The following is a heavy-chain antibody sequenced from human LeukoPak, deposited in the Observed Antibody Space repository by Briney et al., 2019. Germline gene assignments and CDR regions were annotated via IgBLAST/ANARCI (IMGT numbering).Heavy chain of an antibody. CDR3: AKVMKGSERLTMVRGVIIKTAGLYYMDV. Sequence: GGSLRLSCAASGFTLSSYAMSWVRQAPGKGLEWGSSISASGGSTNYADSVKGRFTISRDNSKNTVYLQMNSLRAEDTDVYYCAKVMKGSERLTMVRGVIIKTAGLYYMDVWGKGTTVTVSS. CDR2: ISASGGST. V-gene: IGHV3-23*01. D-gene: IGHD3-10*01. J-gene: IGHJ6*03. CDR1: GFTLSSYA.